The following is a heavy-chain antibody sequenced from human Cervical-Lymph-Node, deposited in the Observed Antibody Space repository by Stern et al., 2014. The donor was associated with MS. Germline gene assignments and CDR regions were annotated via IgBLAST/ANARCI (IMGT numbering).Heavy chain of an antibody. CDR3: ARFYSSSSFADAFDI. J-gene: IGHJ3*02. Sequence: QVTLRESGPALVKPTQTLTLTCTFSGFSLTTRGMCVSWIRQPPVKDLEWLAFIDWDDDKSYNTSLKTRLTISKDTSKNQVVLTMTNMDPVDTATYYCARFYSSSSFADAFDIWGQGTMVTVSS. CDR1: GFSLTTRGMC. V-gene: IGHV2-70*01. D-gene: IGHD6-6*01. CDR2: IDWDDDK.